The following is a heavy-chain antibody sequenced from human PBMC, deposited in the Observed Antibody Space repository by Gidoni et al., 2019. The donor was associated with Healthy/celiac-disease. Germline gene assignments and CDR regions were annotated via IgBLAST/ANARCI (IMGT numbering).Heavy chain of an antibody. CDR3: ASLYSSSDIDY. D-gene: IGHD6-13*01. CDR1: GFTFSSYA. Sequence: QVQLVESGGVVVQPGRSLRLSCAAPGFTFSSYAMHWVRQAPGKGLEWVAVISYDGSNKYYADSVKGRFTISRDNSKNTLYLQMNSLRAEDTAVYYCASLYSSSDIDYWGQGTLVTVSS. CDR2: ISYDGSNK. V-gene: IGHV3-30-3*01. J-gene: IGHJ4*02.